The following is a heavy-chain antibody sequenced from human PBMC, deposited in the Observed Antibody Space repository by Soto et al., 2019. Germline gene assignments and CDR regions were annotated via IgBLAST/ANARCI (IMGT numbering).Heavy chain of an antibody. Sequence: PGGSLRLSCAASGFSFSDHAMSWVRQAPGKGLEWVSVISESGGSTHYADSVRGRFTVSRDNSKNSLSLRMNSLRDEDTAVYFCAKRSPYSSGWYSPIFDYWGQGALVTVSS. CDR3: AKRSPYSSGWYSPIFDY. CDR1: GFSFSDHA. D-gene: IGHD6-13*01. V-gene: IGHV3-23*01. J-gene: IGHJ4*02. CDR2: ISESGGST.